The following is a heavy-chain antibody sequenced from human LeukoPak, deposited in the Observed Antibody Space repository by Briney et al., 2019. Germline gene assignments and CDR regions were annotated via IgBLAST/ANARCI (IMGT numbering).Heavy chain of an antibody. CDR3: ARDLGLRGVTNWFDP. D-gene: IGHD3-10*01. J-gene: IGHJ5*02. CDR2: IDPSGGTT. Sequence: GASVKVSCKASAYTFSSYLLHWVRQAPGQGLEWVGMIDPSGGTTAYAQKFQGRVTMTRDTSTSTVYMELSSLRSEDTAVHYCARDLGLRGVTNWFDPWGQGTLVTVSS. V-gene: IGHV1-46*01. CDR1: AYTFSSYL.